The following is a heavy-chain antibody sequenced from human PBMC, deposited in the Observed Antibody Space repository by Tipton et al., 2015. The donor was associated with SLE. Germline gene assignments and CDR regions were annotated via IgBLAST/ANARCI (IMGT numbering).Heavy chain of an antibody. CDR1: GGSFSGYY. J-gene: IGHJ3*02. Sequence: TLSLTCAVYGGSFSGYYWSWIRQPPGKGLEWIGEINHSGSTNYNPSLKSRVTISVDTSKNHFSLKLSSVTAADTAVYYCARGVESSGSSGAFDIWGQGTMVTVSS. CDR2: INHSGST. D-gene: IGHD6-6*01. V-gene: IGHV4-34*01. CDR3: ARGVESSGSSGAFDI.